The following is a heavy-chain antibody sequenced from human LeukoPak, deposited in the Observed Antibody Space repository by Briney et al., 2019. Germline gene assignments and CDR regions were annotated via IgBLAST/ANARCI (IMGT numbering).Heavy chain of an antibody. CDR2: IYYSGST. Sequence: SQTLSLTCTVSGGSISSGGYYWGWIRQHPGKGLEWIGYIYYSGSTYYNPSLKSRVTISVDTSKNQFSLKLSSVTAADTAVYYCARVNPTMVRGPLKYYFDYWGQGTLVTVSS. D-gene: IGHD3-10*01. V-gene: IGHV4-31*03. J-gene: IGHJ4*02. CDR1: GGSISSGGYY. CDR3: ARVNPTMVRGPLKYYFDY.